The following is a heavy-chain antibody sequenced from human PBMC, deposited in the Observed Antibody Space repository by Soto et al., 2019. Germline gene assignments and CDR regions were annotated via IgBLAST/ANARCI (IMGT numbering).Heavy chain of an antibody. J-gene: IGHJ4*02. D-gene: IGHD2-2*01. Sequence: SVKVSCKASGYTFTSYGISWVRQAPGQGLEWMGWISAYNGNTNYAQKLQGRVTMTTDTSTSTAYMELRSLRSDDTAVYYCARDLLGYCSSTSCRGGWDYWGQGTLVTVSS. V-gene: IGHV1-18*01. CDR2: ISAYNGNT. CDR3: ARDLLGYCSSTSCRGGWDY. CDR1: GYTFTSYG.